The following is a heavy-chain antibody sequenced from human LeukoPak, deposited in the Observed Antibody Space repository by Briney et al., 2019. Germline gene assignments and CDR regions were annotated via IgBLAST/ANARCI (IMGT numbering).Heavy chain of an antibody. V-gene: IGHV4-39*02. CDR2: AYYGRSP. CDR3: ARSSGTGTFSY. Sequence: SETLSLTCAVYGGSLSGYYWSWIRQPPGKGLEWIGSAYYGRSPYFNPSLESRATISVDTSKNHFSLKMSSVTAADTAVYYCARSSGTGTFSYWGQGTLVTVSS. J-gene: IGHJ4*02. D-gene: IGHD6-25*01. CDR1: GGSLSGYY.